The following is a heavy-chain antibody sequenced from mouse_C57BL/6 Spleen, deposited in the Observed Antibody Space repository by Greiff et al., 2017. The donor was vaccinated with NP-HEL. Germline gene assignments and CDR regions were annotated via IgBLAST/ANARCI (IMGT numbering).Heavy chain of an antibody. J-gene: IGHJ4*01. CDR1: GFTFSSYA. CDR2: ISDGGSYT. Sequence: EVQLVESGGGLVKPGGSLKLSCAASGFTFSSYAMSWVRQTPEKRLEWVATISDGGSYTYYPDNVKGRFTISRDNAKNNLYLQMSHLKSEDTAMYYCARDTLNWYAMDYWGQGTSVTVSS. CDR3: ARDTLNWYAMDY. D-gene: IGHD4-1*02. V-gene: IGHV5-4*01.